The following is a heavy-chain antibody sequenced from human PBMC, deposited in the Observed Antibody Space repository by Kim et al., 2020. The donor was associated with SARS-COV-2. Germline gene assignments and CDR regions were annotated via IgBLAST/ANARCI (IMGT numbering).Heavy chain of an antibody. D-gene: IGHD3-3*01. J-gene: IGHJ6*02. CDR1: GGSFSGYY. CDR2: INHSGST. CDR3: ARGRLPTIFGVVIFRYGMDV. Sequence: SETLSLTCAVYGGSFSGYYWSWIRQPPGKGLEWIGEINHSGSTNYNPSLKSRVTISVDTSKNQFSLKLSSVTAADTAVYYFARGRLPTIFGVVIFRYGMDVWGQVTTVTVSS. V-gene: IGHV4-34*01.